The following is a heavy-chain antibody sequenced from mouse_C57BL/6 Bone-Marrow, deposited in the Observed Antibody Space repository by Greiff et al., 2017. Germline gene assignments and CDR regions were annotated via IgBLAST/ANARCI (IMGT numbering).Heavy chain of an antibody. CDR1: GYTFTSYW. J-gene: IGHJ3*01. D-gene: IGHD1-1*01. CDR3: ARSPYYYGSSFAY. CDR2: IYPGSGST. Sequence: QVQLKQSGAELVKPGASVKMSCKASGYTFTSYWITWVKQRPGQGLEWIGDIYPGSGSTNYNEKFKSKATLTVDTSSSTAYMQLSSLTSEDSAVYYCARSPYYYGSSFAYWGQGTLVTVSA. V-gene: IGHV1-55*01.